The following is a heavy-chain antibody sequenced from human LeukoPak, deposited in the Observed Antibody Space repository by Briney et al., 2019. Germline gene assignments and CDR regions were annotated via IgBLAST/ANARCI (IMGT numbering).Heavy chain of an antibody. J-gene: IGHJ4*02. CDR2: ISAYNGNT. CDR1: GYTFTSYG. CDR3: ARRVGTTYFDD. D-gene: IGHD1-26*01. Sequence: ASVKVSCKASGYTFTSYGISWVRQAPGQGLEWMGLISAYNGNTNYVQELQGRVTMTTDTSTNTAYMVLRSLRSDDTAVYYCARRVGTTYFDDWGQGTLVTVSS. V-gene: IGHV1-18*01.